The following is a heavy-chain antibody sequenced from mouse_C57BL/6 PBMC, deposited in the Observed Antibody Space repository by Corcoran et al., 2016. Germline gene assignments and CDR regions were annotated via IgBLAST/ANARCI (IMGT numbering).Heavy chain of an antibody. D-gene: IGHD2-5*01. CDR3: AREGSNYEAWFAY. CDR2: IYPGDGDT. Sequence: QVQLQQSGAELVKPGASVKISCKASGYAFSSYWMNWVKQRPGKGLEWIGQIYPGDGDTNYNGKFKGKATLTADKSSSTAYMQLSSLTSEDSAGYFCAREGSNYEAWFAYWGQGTLVTVSA. CDR1: GYAFSSYW. V-gene: IGHV1-80*01. J-gene: IGHJ3*01.